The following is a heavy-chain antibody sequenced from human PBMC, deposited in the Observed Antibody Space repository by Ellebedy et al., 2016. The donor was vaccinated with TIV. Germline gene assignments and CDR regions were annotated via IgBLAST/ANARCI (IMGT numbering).Heavy chain of an antibody. D-gene: IGHD6-6*01. CDR1: GFTFRSYA. CDR3: AITSARPEHFDY. V-gene: IGHV3-30*03. CDR2: ISNDGNIK. Sequence: GESLKISCAASGFTFRSYAMGWVRQAPGKGLEWVAVISNDGNIKYYADSVKGRFIISRDNSKNTLYLQVNSLRAEDTAVYYCAITSARPEHFDYWGQGTLVTVSS. J-gene: IGHJ4*02.